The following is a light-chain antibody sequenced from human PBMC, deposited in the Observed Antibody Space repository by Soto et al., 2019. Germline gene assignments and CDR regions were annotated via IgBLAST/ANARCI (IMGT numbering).Light chain of an antibody. Sequence: VLTQAPDTLSVSPGERATLSCRASQAINNNVAWYQQKPGQAHRLLIYGASTRATGIPARFSGSGSGTEFTLTIRSLQSEDLAVYYGQQYNNWPPITVGQVTRLEIK. V-gene: IGKV3-15*01. CDR1: QAINNN. CDR3: QQYNNWPPIT. J-gene: IGKJ5*01. CDR2: GAS.